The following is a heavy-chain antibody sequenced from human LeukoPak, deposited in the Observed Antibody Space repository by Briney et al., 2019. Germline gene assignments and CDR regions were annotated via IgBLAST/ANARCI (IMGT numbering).Heavy chain of an antibody. CDR2: IYPGDSDT. CDR1: RDSFTNHW. CDR3: ARSSAIMSWFDP. D-gene: IGHD3-16*01. J-gene: IGHJ5*02. V-gene: IGHV5-51*01. Sequence: GESLKISCKGSRDSFTNHWIGWVRQMPGKGLEWMGIIYPGDSDTRYSPSFQGQVTISADKSISTAYLQWSSLKASDTAMYYCARSSAIMSWFDPWGQGTLVTVSS.